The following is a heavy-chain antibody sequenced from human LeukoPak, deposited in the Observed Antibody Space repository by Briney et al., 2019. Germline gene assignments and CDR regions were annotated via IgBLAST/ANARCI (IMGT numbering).Heavy chain of an antibody. D-gene: IGHD3-3*02. CDR2: SYSAGAT. CDR3: ARGASRISWPGIDY. V-gene: IGHV3-23*01. J-gene: IGHJ4*02. Sequence: GGSLRLSCAASGFSFSNFAMTWVRQSPGRGLEWLSSSYSAGATYYADSVKGRFTISRDHSNNSVSLQMTNLRVEDTAIYYCARGASRISWPGIDYWGQGTLVTVSS. CDR1: GFSFSNFA.